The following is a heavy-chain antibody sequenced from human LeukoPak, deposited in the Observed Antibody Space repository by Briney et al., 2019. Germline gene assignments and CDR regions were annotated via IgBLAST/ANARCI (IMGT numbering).Heavy chain of an antibody. CDR2: INPNSGGT. V-gene: IGHV1-2*02. CDR1: GYTFTGYY. CDR3: ASDYYGSGSSIGYYFDY. J-gene: IGHJ4*02. D-gene: IGHD3-10*01. Sequence: ASVKVSCRASGYTFTGYYMHWVRQAPGQGLEWMGWINPNSGGTNCAQKFQGRVTMTRDTSISTAYMELSRLRSDDTAVYYCASDYYGSGSSIGYYFDYWGQGTLVTVSS.